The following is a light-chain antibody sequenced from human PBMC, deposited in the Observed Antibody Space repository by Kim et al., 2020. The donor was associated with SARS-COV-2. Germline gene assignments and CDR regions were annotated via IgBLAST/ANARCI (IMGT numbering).Light chain of an antibody. V-gene: IGLV2-14*03. CDR3: SSYTSSSTYV. CDR2: DVG. CDR1: SSDVGGYNF. J-gene: IGLJ1*01. Sequence: GQSITISCTGTSSDVGGYNFVPWYQQHPGKAPKVMIYDVGNRPSGVSNRFSGSKSGNTASLTISGLQAEDEADYYRSSYTSSSTYVFGTGTQLTVL.